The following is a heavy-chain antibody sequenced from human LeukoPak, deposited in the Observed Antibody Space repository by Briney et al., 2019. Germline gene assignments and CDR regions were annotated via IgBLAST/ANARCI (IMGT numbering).Heavy chain of an antibody. CDR1: GYTFTSYD. CDR2: MNPNSGNT. CDR3: ARTPYYDFWSGSDY. Sequence: PGASVKVSCKASGYTFTSYDINWVRQATGQGLEWMGWMNPNSGNTGYAQKFQGRVTITRNTSISTAYMELSSLRSEDTAVYYCARTPYYDFWSGSDYWGQGTPVTVSS. J-gene: IGHJ4*02. D-gene: IGHD3-3*01. V-gene: IGHV1-8*03.